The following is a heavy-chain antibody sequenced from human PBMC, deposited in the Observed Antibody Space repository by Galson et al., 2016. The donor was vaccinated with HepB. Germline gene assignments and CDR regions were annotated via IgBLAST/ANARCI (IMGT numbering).Heavy chain of an antibody. Sequence: SLRLSCAASGFTFSTYTLNWVRQAPGKGLEWVSSIKNSNSDVYYEDSVKGRFTISRDNAENSLYLQMDSLTAEDTAVYYCARDPSYYSGMDVWGQGTTVTVSS. J-gene: IGHJ6*02. CDR1: GFTFSTYT. V-gene: IGHV3-21*01. CDR3: ARDPSYYSGMDV. CDR2: IKNSNSDV.